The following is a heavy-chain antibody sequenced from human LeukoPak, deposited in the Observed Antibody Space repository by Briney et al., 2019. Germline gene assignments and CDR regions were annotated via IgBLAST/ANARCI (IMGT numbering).Heavy chain of an antibody. V-gene: IGHV4-4*02. CDR1: GGSISSNNW. Sequence: SGTLSLTCAVSGGSISSNNWWSWVRQPPGEGLEWIGETYHNGASNSNPSLKSRITISVDKSKNQFSLKLSSVTAADTAVYYCARKRGYSAYDQLAFDYWGQGTLVTVSS. CDR3: ARKRGYSAYDQLAFDY. J-gene: IGHJ4*02. CDR2: TYHNGAS. D-gene: IGHD5-12*01.